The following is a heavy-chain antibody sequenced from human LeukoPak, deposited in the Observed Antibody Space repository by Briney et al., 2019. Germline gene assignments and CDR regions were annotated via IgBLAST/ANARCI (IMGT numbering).Heavy chain of an antibody. V-gene: IGHV3-30*18. CDR2: ISYDGSNK. CDR1: GFTFSSYG. Sequence: QPGGSLRLSCAASGFTFSSYGMHWVRQAPGKGLEWVAVISYDGSNKYYADSVKGRFTISRDNSKNTLYLQMNSLRAEDTAVYYCAKESNGYSSSWYGSAFDIWGQGTMVTVSS. CDR3: AKESNGYSSSWYGSAFDI. D-gene: IGHD6-13*01. J-gene: IGHJ3*02.